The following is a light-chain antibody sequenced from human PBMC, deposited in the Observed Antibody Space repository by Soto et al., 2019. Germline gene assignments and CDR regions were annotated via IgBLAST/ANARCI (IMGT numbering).Light chain of an antibody. V-gene: IGKV1-5*01. Sequence: DIQMTQSPSTLPASVGDRVSITCRASQSISNWLAWYQQKPGTAPKVLIYHASNLQSGVPSRFSGSGSGTDFTLTISSLQPEDFATYYCQQLNSYPPWTFGQGTKVDIK. CDR2: HAS. CDR1: QSISNW. CDR3: QQLNSYPPWT. J-gene: IGKJ1*01.